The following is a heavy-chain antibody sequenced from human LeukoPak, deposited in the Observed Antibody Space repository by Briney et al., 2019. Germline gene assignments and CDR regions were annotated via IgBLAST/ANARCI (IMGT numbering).Heavy chain of an antibody. Sequence: ASVKVSCKASGYTFTSYYIHWVRQAPGQGLEWMGIINPSGGSTNYAQDFQGRVTMTRDTSTSTVYMELSSLRSEDTAVYYCARWPFVVVPAATPLYYYYGMDVWGQGTTVTVSS. CDR3: ARWPFVVVPAATPLYYYYGMDV. D-gene: IGHD2-2*01. J-gene: IGHJ6*02. CDR2: INPSGGST. CDR1: GYTFTSYY. V-gene: IGHV1-46*01.